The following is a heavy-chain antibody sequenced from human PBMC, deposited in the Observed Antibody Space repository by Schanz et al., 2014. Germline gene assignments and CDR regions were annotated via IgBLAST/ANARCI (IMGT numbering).Heavy chain of an antibody. Sequence: EVQLVESGGGLVQPGGSLRLSCAASGFTFRGYAMSWVRQAPGRGLEWVSIISGSGVNKYYADSVKGRFTISSDNSKSTLYLQMSSLRAEDTAVYYCAKSQGSSFDSWGQGTLVTVSS. D-gene: IGHD6-13*01. CDR3: AKSQGSSFDS. CDR1: GFTFRGYA. CDR2: ISGSGVNK. J-gene: IGHJ4*02. V-gene: IGHV3-23*04.